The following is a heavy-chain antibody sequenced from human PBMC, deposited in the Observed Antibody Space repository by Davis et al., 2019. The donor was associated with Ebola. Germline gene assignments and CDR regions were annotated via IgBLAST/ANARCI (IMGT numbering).Heavy chain of an antibody. CDR2: VSGSGGST. CDR1: GFTFSSYS. V-gene: IGHV3-23*01. D-gene: IGHD1-26*01. Sequence: GESLKISCAASGFTFSSYSMTWVRQAPGKGLEWVSAVSGSGGSTFYADSVKGRFTISRDNAKNTVYLQMNSLRAEDTAVYYCAGELRGFDYWGQGTLVTVSS. CDR3: AGELRGFDY. J-gene: IGHJ4*02.